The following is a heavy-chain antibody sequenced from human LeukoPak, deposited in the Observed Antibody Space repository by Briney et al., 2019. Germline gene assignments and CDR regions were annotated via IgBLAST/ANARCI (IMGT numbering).Heavy chain of an antibody. CDR2: INPNSGGT. Sequence: GASVKVSCKASGYTFTGYYMHWVRQAPGQGLEWMGWINPNSGGTNYAQKFQGRVTMTRDTSISTAYMELSRLRSDDTAVYYCARAARGGPGYCSSTSCSEDVWGQGTTVTVSS. J-gene: IGHJ6*02. CDR1: GYTFTGYY. CDR3: ARAARGGPGYCSSTSCSEDV. D-gene: IGHD2-2*01. V-gene: IGHV1-2*02.